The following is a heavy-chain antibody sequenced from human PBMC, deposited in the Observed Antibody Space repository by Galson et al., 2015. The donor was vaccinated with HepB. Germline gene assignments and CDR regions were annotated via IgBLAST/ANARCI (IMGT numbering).Heavy chain of an antibody. D-gene: IGHD3-10*01. J-gene: IGHJ3*02. CDR3: ARVWGGFGNDTFDI. V-gene: IGHV3-53*01. CDR1: GFIVSRNY. CDR2: IYSAGNT. Sequence: SLRLSCAASGFIVSRNYMTWVRQAPGRGLEWVSTIYSAGNTNYADSVKGRFTTSRDNSKNTVYLQMNSLRVEDTAVYYCARVWGGFGNDTFDIWGQGTMVTVSS.